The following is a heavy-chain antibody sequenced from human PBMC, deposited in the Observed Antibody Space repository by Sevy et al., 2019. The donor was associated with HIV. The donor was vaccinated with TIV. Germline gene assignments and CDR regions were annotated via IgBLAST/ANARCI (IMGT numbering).Heavy chain of an antibody. Sequence: GGSLRLSCAASGFTFSSYAMHWVRQAPGKGLEWVAVISYDGSNKYYADSVKGRFTISRDNSKNTLYLQMNSLRAEDTAVYYCARDRFIRRGGMDVWGQGTTVTVSS. D-gene: IGHD3-10*01. CDR1: GFTFSSYA. CDR2: ISYDGSNK. CDR3: ARDRFIRRGGMDV. J-gene: IGHJ6*02. V-gene: IGHV3-30*04.